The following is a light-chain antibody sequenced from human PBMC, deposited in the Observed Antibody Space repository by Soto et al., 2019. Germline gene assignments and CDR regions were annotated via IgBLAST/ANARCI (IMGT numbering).Light chain of an antibody. CDR1: NMGSKS. V-gene: IGLV3-21*02. CDR3: QVWDSSSDHYM. CDR2: DDN. Sequence: SYELTQPPSVSVAPGQTARITCGGNNMGSKSVHWYQQKPGQAPVLVVYDDNDRPSGIPERFSGSNSGNTATLTISRVEAGDEADYYCQVWDSSSDHYMFGGGTQLTV. J-gene: IGLJ3*02.